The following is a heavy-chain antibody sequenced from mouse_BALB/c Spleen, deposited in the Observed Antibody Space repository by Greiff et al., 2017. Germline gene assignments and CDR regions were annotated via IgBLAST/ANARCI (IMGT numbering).Heavy chain of an antibody. CDR1: GFNIKDYY. D-gene: IGHD2-4*01. Sequence: EVKLVESGAELVRPGALVKLSCKASGFNIKDYYMHWVKQRPEQGLEWIGWIDPENGNTIYDPKFQGKASITADTSSNTAYLQLSSLTSEDTAVYYCARGMITAWFAYWGQGTLVTVSA. J-gene: IGHJ3*01. V-gene: IGHV14-1*02. CDR2: IDPENGNT. CDR3: ARGMITAWFAY.